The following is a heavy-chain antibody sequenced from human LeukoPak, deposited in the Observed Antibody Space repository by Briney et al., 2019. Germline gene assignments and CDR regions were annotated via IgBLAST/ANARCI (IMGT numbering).Heavy chain of an antibody. CDR2: VGISSGNT. D-gene: IGHD5-12*01. CDR3: ARDHRYAFDN. V-gene: IGHV3-48*04. J-gene: IGHJ4*02. Sequence: PGGSLRLSCAASGFTFSDYSMHWVRQAPGKGLEWISYVGISSGNTKYADSVKGRFTISGDSAKNSVFLQMNSLRVEDTAVYYCARDHRYAFDNWGQGTLVTVSS. CDR1: GFTFSDYS.